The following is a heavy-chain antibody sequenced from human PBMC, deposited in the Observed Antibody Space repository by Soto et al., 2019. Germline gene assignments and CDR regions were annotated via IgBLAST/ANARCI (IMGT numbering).Heavy chain of an antibody. CDR2: IIPIFGTA. CDR1: GGTFSSYA. V-gene: IGHV1-69*06. D-gene: IGHD7-27*01. Sequence: ASVKVSCKASGGTFSSYAISWVRQAPGQGLEWMGGIIPIFGTANYAQKFQGRVTITADKSTSTAYMELSSLRSEDTAVYYCARGMATIANWGSGWFDPWGQGTLVTVSS. CDR3: ARGMATIANWGSGWFDP. J-gene: IGHJ5*02.